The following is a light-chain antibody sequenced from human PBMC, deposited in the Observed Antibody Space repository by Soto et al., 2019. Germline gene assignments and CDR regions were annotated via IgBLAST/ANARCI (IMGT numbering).Light chain of an antibody. J-gene: IGKJ2*01. CDR1: QSISVH. V-gene: IGKV1-39*01. Sequence: DIQMTQSPSSLSASVGDTVTITCRASQSISVHLNWHQQKPGKVPKLLIYAASNLQSGVPSRFSGSGSETDFALTISSLQPEDFATYYCQQSYITPYTFGQGTKLEIK. CDR2: AAS. CDR3: QQSYITPYT.